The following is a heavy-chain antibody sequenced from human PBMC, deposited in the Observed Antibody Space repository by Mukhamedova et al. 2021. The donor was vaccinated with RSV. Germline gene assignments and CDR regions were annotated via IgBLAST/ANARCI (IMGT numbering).Heavy chain of an antibody. J-gene: IGHJ4*02. D-gene: IGHD1-26*01. Sequence: ASVKGRFTISRDDSKSIAYLQMNSLKTEDTAVYYCTRDDGGSYHPFDCWGQGTLVTVSS. CDR3: TRDDGGSYHPFDC. V-gene: IGHV3-49*02.